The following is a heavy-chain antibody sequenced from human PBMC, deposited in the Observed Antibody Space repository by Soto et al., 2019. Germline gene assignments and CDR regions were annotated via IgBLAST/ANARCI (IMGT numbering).Heavy chain of an antibody. Sequence: QVQLVQSGAEVKKPGASVKVSCKASGYTFTSYAMHWVRQAPGQRLEWMGWINAGNGNTKYSQKFQGRVTITRDTSSSTAYTKLSSLRSEYTAVYYCARVVGIAVDDYWGQGTLVTVSS. D-gene: IGHD6-19*01. V-gene: IGHV1-3*01. CDR3: ARVVGIAVDDY. CDR2: INAGNGNT. J-gene: IGHJ4*02. CDR1: GYTFTSYA.